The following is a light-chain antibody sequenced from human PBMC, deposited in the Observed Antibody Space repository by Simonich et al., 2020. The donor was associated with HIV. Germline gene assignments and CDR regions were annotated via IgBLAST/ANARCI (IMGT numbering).Light chain of an antibody. CDR1: QSISSN. Sequence: EIVMTQFPATLSVSPGERATLSCTASQSISSNLAWYQQKPGQAPRLLIYGASTRATGIPARFSGSGSGTDFTLTISSMQSEGFAIFYCQQYNNWPQTFGGGTKVEI. CDR3: QQYNNWPQT. CDR2: GAS. V-gene: IGKV3-15*01. J-gene: IGKJ4*01.